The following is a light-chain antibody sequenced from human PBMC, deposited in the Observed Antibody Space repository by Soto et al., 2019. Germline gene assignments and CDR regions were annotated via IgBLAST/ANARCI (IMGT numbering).Light chain of an antibody. CDR1: SSDVGGYNY. Sequence: QSALTQPPSASGSPGQSVTISCTGTSSDVGGYNYVSWYQQHPGKAPKLMIYEVSKRPSGVPDRFSGSKSGNTASLTVSGLQAEDEADYYCSPYAGSNNVVFGGGTQLTVL. CDR2: EVS. J-gene: IGLJ2*01. V-gene: IGLV2-8*01. CDR3: SPYAGSNNVV.